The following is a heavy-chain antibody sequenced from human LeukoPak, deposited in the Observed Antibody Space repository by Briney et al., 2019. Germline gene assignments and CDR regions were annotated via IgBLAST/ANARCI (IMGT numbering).Heavy chain of an antibody. Sequence: PGGSLRLSCAASGFTFSNYNMNWVRQAPGKGLEWVSSIRSSTTYVYYADSVKGRFTISRDNAKNSLYLQMNSLRAEDTALYYCAKVWVSYDSSGYYDYWGQGTLVTVSS. CDR1: GFTFSNYN. CDR2: IRSSTTYV. J-gene: IGHJ4*02. V-gene: IGHV3-21*04. CDR3: AKVWVSYDSSGYYDY. D-gene: IGHD3-22*01.